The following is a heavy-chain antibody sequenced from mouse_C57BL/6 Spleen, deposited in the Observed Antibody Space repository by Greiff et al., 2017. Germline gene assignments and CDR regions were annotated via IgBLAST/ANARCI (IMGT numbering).Heavy chain of an antibody. D-gene: IGHD1-1*02. J-gene: IGHJ3*01. V-gene: IGHV1-61*01. CDR1: GYTFTSYW. Sequence: VQLQQPGAELVRPGSSVKLSCKASGYTFTSYWMDWVKQRPGQGLAWIGNIYPSDSETHYNQKFKDKATLTVDKSSSTAYMQLSSLTSEDSAVYYCAGGRGAWFAYWGQGTLVTVSA. CDR3: AGGRGAWFAY. CDR2: IYPSDSET.